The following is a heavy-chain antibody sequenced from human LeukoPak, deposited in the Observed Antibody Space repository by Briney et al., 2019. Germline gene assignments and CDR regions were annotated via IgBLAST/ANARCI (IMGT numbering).Heavy chain of an antibody. J-gene: IGHJ6*03. D-gene: IGHD1-1*01. CDR1: GGSISRYC. Sequence: SETLSLTRTVSGGSISRYCLILILQPPGPGLEGIGYAANTGRNNFNPYPNGHVSISRDTSNNLFSLRLRSVTAADTAVYFCARGRVSSSTWYSTYYYYFYMDVWGKGTTVTVSS. V-gene: IGHV4-59*01. CDR2: AANTGRN. CDR3: ARGRVSSSTWYSTYYYYFYMDV.